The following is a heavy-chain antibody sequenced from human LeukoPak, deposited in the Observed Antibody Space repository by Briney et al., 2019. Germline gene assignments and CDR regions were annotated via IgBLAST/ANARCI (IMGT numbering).Heavy chain of an antibody. J-gene: IGHJ4*02. CDR1: GFTFDDYA. D-gene: IGHD3-22*01. CDR2: ISGSGHNT. CDR3: AKEDYDSSGYYGLYDY. V-gene: IGHV3-23*01. Sequence: PGRSLRLSCAASGFTFDDYAMRWVRQAPGKGLEWVSAISGSGHNTYYADSVKGRFTISRDNSKNTLYLQMNSLRAEDTAVYYCAKEDYDSSGYYGLYDYWGQGTLVTVSS.